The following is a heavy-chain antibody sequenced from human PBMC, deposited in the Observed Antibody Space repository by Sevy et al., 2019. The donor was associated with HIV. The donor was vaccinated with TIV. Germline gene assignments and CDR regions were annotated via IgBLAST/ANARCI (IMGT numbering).Heavy chain of an antibody. J-gene: IGHJ1*01. CDR3: TTEGAD. CDR2: VRSKGDGGTA. V-gene: IGHV3-15*07. Sequence: GGSLRLSCETSGFTFSSYFINWVRQSPGKGLEWVGRVRSKGDGGTAEYAAPVKGRFTIARDDSKNTMYVQMNNLKNEGTGIYYCTTEGADWGQGTLVTVSS. CDR1: GFTFSSYF.